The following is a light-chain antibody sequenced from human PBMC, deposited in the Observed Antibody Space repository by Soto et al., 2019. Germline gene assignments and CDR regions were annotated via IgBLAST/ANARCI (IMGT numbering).Light chain of an antibody. V-gene: IGLV2-8*01. CDR1: SSDVGGYNY. CDR2: EVS. Sequence: QSVLTQPPSASGTPGQSVTISCTQTSSDVGGYNYVSWYQQNPGKAPKLMIYEVSKRPSGVPHRSSGSKSGNTASLTVSGLQPEDEADYYCSSYAGSSKSVFGSGTKVTVL. J-gene: IGLJ1*01. CDR3: SSYAGSSKSV.